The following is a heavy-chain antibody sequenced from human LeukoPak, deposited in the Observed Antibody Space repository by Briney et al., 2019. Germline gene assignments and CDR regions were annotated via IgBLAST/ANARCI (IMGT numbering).Heavy chain of an antibody. CDR2: IKEDGSEK. Sequence: GGSLRLSCAASGFTFSNYWVSWVRQAPGKGLEWAANIKEDGSEKHYVDSVKGRFTISRDNANNSLYLQMDSLRAEDTAVYYCAKGPRWGQGTLVTVSS. CDR3: AKGPR. V-gene: IGHV3-7*01. CDR1: GFTFSNYW. J-gene: IGHJ4*02.